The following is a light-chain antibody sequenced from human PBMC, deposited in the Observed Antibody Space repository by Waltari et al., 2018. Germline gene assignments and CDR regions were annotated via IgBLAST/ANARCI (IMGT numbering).Light chain of an antibody. V-gene: IGLV2-23*02. J-gene: IGLJ2*01. CDR2: AVS. Sequence: QSALTQPASVSGSPGPSITISCPGTSSDVGNYKRVSWYQQHPGKAPKPMIYAVSKRPSGVSDRFSGSKSGDMASLTISGLQPEDEAEYFCSSYAGSSKGVFGGGTKVTVL. CDR1: SSDVGNYKR. CDR3: SSYAGSSKGV.